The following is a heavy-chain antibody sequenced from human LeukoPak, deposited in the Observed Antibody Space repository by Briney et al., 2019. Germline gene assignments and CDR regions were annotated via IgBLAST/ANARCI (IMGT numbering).Heavy chain of an antibody. CDR2: INPNSGVT. Sequence: ASVKDSCKACRYTFTGYYMHWVRQAPGQGLEGMGWINPNSGVTDYAQNFQGRVTMTRDTSISTAYVELSRLRSDDTAVYYCASIRFGELSSWGQGTLVTVSS. CDR1: RYTFTGYY. D-gene: IGHD3-10*01. J-gene: IGHJ4*02. V-gene: IGHV1-2*02. CDR3: ASIRFGELSS.